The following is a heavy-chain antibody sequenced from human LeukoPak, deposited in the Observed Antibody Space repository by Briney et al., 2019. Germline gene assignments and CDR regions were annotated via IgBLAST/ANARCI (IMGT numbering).Heavy chain of an antibody. V-gene: IGHV4-59*01. Sequence: SETLSLTCTVSGGSISSYYWSWIRQPPGKGLEWIGYIYYSGSTNYNPSLKSRVTISVDTSKNQFSLKLSSVTAADTAVYYCARRRRLRYGGYYMDVWGKGTTVTISS. CDR2: IYYSGST. CDR3: ARRRRLRYGGYYMDV. D-gene: IGHD3-9*01. CDR1: GGSISSYY. J-gene: IGHJ6*03.